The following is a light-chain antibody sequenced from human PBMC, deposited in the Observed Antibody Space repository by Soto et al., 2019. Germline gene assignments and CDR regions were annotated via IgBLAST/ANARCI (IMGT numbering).Light chain of an antibody. Sequence: DIQMTQSPSTLSASVGDRVTITCRASQSINNWLAWYQQKPGKAPELLIYDASSLESGVTSRFSGSGSGTEFTLTISSLQPDDFATYYCQQYNSYSRAFGQGTKVEIK. CDR1: QSINNW. CDR2: DAS. J-gene: IGKJ1*01. CDR3: QQYNSYSRA. V-gene: IGKV1-5*01.